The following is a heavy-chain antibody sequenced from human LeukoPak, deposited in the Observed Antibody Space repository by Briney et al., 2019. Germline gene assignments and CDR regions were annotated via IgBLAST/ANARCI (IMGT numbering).Heavy chain of an antibody. D-gene: IGHD6-19*01. V-gene: IGHV4-39*01. J-gene: IGHJ4*02. Sequence: SETLSLTCTVSGGSISSSSYYWGWIRQPPGKGLEWIGSIYYSGSTYYNPSLKSRVTISVDTSKNPFSLKLSSVTAADTAVYYCARQTVRAVAGLDYWGQGTLVTVSS. CDR1: GGSISSSSYY. CDR2: IYYSGST. CDR3: ARQTVRAVAGLDY.